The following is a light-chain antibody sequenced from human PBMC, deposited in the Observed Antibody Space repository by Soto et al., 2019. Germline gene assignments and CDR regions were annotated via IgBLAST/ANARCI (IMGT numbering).Light chain of an antibody. CDR2: GTS. CDR3: QQYGSSIT. J-gene: IGKJ5*01. V-gene: IGKV3-20*01. Sequence: EIVLTQSPGTLSLSPGERATLSCRASQSVPRSYLAWYQQKPGQAPRLLIYGTSSRATGIPDRSSGSGSGTDFTLTISRLESEDFAVFYCQQYGSSITFGQGTRLEIK. CDR1: QSVPRSY.